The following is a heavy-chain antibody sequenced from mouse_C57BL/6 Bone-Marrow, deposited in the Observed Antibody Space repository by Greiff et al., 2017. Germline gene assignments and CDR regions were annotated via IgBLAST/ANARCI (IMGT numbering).Heavy chain of an antibody. Sequence: VQLQESGAELVRPGASVKLSCKASGYTFTDYYINWVKQRPGQGLEWIARIYPGSGNTYYTEKFKGKATLTAAKSSSTAYLQLSSLTSEDSAVNVCARSRDGPPYAMDYWGQGTSVTVSS. J-gene: IGHJ4*01. V-gene: IGHV1-76*01. CDR3: ARSRDGPPYAMDY. CDR1: GYTFTDYY. CDR2: IYPGSGNT. D-gene: IGHD2-3*01.